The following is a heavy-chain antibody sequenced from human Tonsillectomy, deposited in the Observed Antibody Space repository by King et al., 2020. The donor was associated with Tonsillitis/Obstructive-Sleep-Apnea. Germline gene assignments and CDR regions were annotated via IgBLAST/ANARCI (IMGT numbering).Heavy chain of an antibody. CDR3: ARHAPDMDNYYYYMDV. CDR1: GGSISSRRYY. J-gene: IGHJ6*03. V-gene: IGHV4-39*01. CDR2: IYYNGDT. Sequence: QLQESGPGLVKPSETLSLSCTVSGGSISSRRYYWGWIRQPPGKGLEWIGTIYYNGDTYYNPSLKSRVTVSIDTSDNQFSLKLTSVAAADTAVYYCARHAPDMDNYYYYMDVWGKGTMVTVSS. D-gene: IGHD3-9*01.